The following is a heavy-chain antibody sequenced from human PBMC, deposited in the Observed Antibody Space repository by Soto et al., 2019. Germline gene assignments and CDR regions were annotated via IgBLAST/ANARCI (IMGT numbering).Heavy chain of an antibody. V-gene: IGHV4-39*01. Sequence: SETLSLTCTVSGGPISSSSYYWGWIRQPPGKGLEWIGSIYYNGSTYYNPSLTSRATISVDTSKNQFSLKLSSVTAADTAVYYCASSLGSGSYYKRPWYFDLWGRGTLVTVSS. CDR2: IYYNGST. CDR1: GGPISSSSYY. CDR3: ASSLGSGSYYKRPWYFDL. J-gene: IGHJ2*01. D-gene: IGHD3-10*01.